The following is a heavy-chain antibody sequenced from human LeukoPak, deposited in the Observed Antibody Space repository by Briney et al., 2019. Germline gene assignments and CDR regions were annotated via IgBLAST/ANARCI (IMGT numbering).Heavy chain of an antibody. Sequence: SETLSLTCTVSGGSISSYYWGWIRQPPGKGLEWIGSIYYSGSTYYSPSLKSRVTISVDTSKNQFSLKLSSVTAADTAVYYCARPGGYDFWSGYYPNWFDPWGQGTLVTVSS. CDR3: ARPGGYDFWSGYYPNWFDP. D-gene: IGHD3-3*01. CDR1: GGSISSYY. CDR2: IYYSGST. V-gene: IGHV4-39*01. J-gene: IGHJ5*02.